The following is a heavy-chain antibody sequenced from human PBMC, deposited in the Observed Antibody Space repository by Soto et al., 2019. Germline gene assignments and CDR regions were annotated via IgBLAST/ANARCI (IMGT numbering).Heavy chain of an antibody. V-gene: IGHV1-69*13. Sequence: ASVKVSCKASGGTFSRYSITWVRQAPGHGLEWIGRIIPIFGIASYAQKFQGRVTITADESTSTAYMELSSLRSDDTAVYYCAREDRDRETGLVPAAIDGMDFWGQGTTVTVSS. CDR1: GGTFSRYS. CDR2: IIPIFGIA. J-gene: IGHJ6*02. D-gene: IGHD2-2*01. CDR3: AREDRDRETGLVPAAIDGMDF.